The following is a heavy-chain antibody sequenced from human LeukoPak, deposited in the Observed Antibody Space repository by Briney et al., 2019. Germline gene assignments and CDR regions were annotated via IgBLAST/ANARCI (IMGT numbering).Heavy chain of an antibody. CDR3: ARDNYDSSGYHAY. CDR2: ISSSGSTI. V-gene: IGHV3-48*03. CDR1: GFTFSSYE. Sequence: PGGSLRLSCAASGFTFSSYEMNWVRQAPGKGLEWVSYISSSGSTIYYADSVKGRFTISRDNAKNSLYLQMNSLRAEDTALYYCARDNYDSSGYHAYWGQGTLVTVSS. J-gene: IGHJ4*02. D-gene: IGHD3-22*01.